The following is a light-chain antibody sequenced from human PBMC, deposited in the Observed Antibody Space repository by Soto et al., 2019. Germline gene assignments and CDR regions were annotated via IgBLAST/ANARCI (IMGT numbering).Light chain of an antibody. Sequence: QSVLTQPPSVSGAPGQRVTISCTGSSSHIGAGYDVHWYQQLPGTAPKLLIYGNSNRPSGVPDRFSGSKSGTSASLAITWIKAEDEADYYCQSYDSSLSGSVFGGGTQLPVL. CDR3: QSYDSSLSGSV. J-gene: IGLJ3*02. CDR1: SSHIGAGYD. V-gene: IGLV1-40*01. CDR2: GNS.